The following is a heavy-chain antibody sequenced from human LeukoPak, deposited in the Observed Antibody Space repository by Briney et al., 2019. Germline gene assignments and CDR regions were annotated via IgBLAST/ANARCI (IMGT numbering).Heavy chain of an antibody. D-gene: IGHD3-22*01. CDR3: ARDFRSTYYYDSSGYGDYYYYGMDV. V-gene: IGHV3-30-3*01. Sequence: GGSLRLSCAASGFTFSSYAMHWVRQAPGKGLEWVAAISYDGSNKYYADSVKGRFTISRDNSKNTLYLQMNSLRAEDTAVYYCARDFRSTYYYDSSGYGDYYYYGMDVWGQGTTVTVSS. CDR1: GFTFSSYA. J-gene: IGHJ6*02. CDR2: ISYDGSNK.